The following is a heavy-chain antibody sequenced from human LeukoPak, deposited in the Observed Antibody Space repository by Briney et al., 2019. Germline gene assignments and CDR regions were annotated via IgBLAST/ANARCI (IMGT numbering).Heavy chain of an antibody. Sequence: GGSLRLSCAASGFTFSSYSMNWVRQAPGKGLEWVSSISSSSSCIYYADSVKGRFTISRDNAKNSLYLQMNSLRAEDTAVYYCARAFSGTDAFDIWGQGTMVTVSS. D-gene: IGHD2-2*01. CDR2: ISSSSSCI. V-gene: IGHV3-21*01. CDR3: ARAFSGTDAFDI. J-gene: IGHJ3*02. CDR1: GFTFSSYS.